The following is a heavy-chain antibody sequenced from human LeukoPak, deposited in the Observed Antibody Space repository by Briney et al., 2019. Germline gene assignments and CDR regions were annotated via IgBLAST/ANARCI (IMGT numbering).Heavy chain of an antibody. J-gene: IGHJ4*02. D-gene: IGHD2-2*01. CDR3: AWGRQLNFFDL. CDR1: GDSISTSRYY. V-gene: IGHV4-39*07. Sequence: SETLSLTCTVAGDSISTSRYYWGWLRQPPGKGLQWIGSIFSTGSTYYNPSLKSRVTISIDTSKNHFSLRLNSVTAADTAVYYCAWGRQLNFFDLWGPGTLATVSS. CDR2: IFSTGST.